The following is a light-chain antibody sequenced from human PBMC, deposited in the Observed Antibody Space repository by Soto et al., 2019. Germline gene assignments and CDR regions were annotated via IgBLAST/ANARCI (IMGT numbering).Light chain of an antibody. CDR3: QQYISSPLT. CDR1: QSVSNNY. CDR2: GAS. J-gene: IGKJ1*01. Sequence: EIVLTQSPGTMALSPGERATLSCRASQSVSNNYLAWYQQKPGQAPRLVIYGASNRATGIPDRFSASGSGTDFTLPSRRLEPEDFAVYYCQQYISSPLTFGQGTKVEIK. V-gene: IGKV3-20*01.